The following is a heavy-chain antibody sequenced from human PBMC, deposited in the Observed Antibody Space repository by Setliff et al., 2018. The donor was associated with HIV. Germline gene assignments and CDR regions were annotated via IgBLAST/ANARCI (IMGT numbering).Heavy chain of an antibody. CDR1: GYTFTNYA. V-gene: IGHV7-4-1*02. CDR2: INTNTGNP. J-gene: IGHJ4*02. CDR3: SRDTPAVAGTSIGLDY. Sequence: ASVKVSCKASGYTFTNYAMNWVRQAPGQGLEWMGWINTNTGNPTYAQGFTGRFVFSLDPSVRTAYQHISSLKAEDTAVCYCSRDTPAVAGTSIGLDYWGQGTLVTVSS. D-gene: IGHD6-19*01.